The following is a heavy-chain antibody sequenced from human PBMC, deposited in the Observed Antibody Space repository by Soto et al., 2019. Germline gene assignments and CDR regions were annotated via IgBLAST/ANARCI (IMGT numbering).Heavy chain of an antibody. D-gene: IGHD5-12*01. CDR2: ISSSSSTI. Sequence: EVQLVESGGGLVQPGGSLRLSCAASGFTFSSYSMNWVRQAPGKGLEWVSYISSSSSTIYYADSVKGRFTISRDNAKNSLYLQMNSLRAEDTAVYYCASDGSRGIVAMIRTYYYYMDVWGKGTTVTVSS. CDR3: ASDGSRGIVAMIRTYYYYMDV. J-gene: IGHJ6*03. CDR1: GFTFSSYS. V-gene: IGHV3-48*01.